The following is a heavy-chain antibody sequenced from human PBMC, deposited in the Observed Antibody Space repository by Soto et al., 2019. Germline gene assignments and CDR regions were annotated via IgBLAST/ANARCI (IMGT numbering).Heavy chain of an antibody. CDR3: ARVRKYYGSSKGTDV. V-gene: IGHV3-48*02. D-gene: IGHD3-16*01. J-gene: IGHJ6*02. CDR2: ISSSSSTI. CDR1: GFTFSSYS. Sequence: GSLRLSCAASGFTFSSYSMNWVRQAPGKGLEWVSYISSSSSTIYYADSVKGRFTISRDNAKNSLSLQMNSLRHEDTAVYYCARVRKYYGSSKGTDVWGQGTTVTVSS.